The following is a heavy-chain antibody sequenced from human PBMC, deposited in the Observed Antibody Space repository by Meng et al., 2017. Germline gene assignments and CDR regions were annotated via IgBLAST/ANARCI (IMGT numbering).Heavy chain of an antibody. CDR1: GYIFTSYA. V-gene: IGHV7-4-1*02. J-gene: IGHJ4*02. CDR3: ARMGIAVAGTLGWEDY. Sequence: QVELVHVGFQLNKPGASVKVSCKASGYIFTSYAMNWVRQAPGQGLEWMGWINTNTGNPTYAQGFTGRFVFSLDTSVSTAYLQISSLKAEDTAVYYCARMGIAVAGTLGWEDYWGQGTLVTVSS. CDR2: INTNTGNP. D-gene: IGHD6-19*01.